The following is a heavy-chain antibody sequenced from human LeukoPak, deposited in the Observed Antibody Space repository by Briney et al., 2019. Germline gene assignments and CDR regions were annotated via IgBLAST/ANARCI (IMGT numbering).Heavy chain of an antibody. CDR1: GFTFSTYG. CDR2: IRYDGSNK. D-gene: IGHD6-19*01. Sequence: PGGSLRLSCAASGFTFSTYGMNWVRQAPGKGLEWVTFIRYDGSNKDYADSVKGRFTISRDNSKNTLYLQMNSLRAEDTAVYHCAKDYGGWSGLYFDYWGQGTLVTVSS. J-gene: IGHJ4*02. V-gene: IGHV3-30*02. CDR3: AKDYGGWSGLYFDY.